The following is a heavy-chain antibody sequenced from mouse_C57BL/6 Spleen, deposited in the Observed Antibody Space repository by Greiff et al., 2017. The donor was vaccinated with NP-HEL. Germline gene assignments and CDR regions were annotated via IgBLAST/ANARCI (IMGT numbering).Heavy chain of an antibody. CDR3: ARGDYDERAWFAY. CDR1: GYAFTNYL. D-gene: IGHD2-4*01. Sequence: VQLQQSGAELVRPGTSVKVSCKASGYAFTNYLIEWVKQRPGQGLEWIGVINPGSGGTNYNEKFKGKATLTADKSSSTAYMQLSSLTSEDSAVYFCARGDYDERAWFAYWGQGTLVTVSA. CDR2: INPGSGGT. V-gene: IGHV1-54*01. J-gene: IGHJ3*01.